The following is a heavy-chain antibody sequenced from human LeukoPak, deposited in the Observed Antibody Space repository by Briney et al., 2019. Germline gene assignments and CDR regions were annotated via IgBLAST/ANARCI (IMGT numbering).Heavy chain of an antibody. J-gene: IGHJ5*02. Sequence: GASVKVSCKASGYTFTNFGISWVRQAPGQGLEWMGWISPYNGNTDYPQKVQGRVTMTTDTSTSTAYMELRSLRSDDTAVYYCARGGVGHCSGGSCPTSWFDPWGLGTLVTVS. D-gene: IGHD2-15*01. V-gene: IGHV1-18*01. CDR1: GYTFTNFG. CDR3: ARGGVGHCSGGSCPTSWFDP. CDR2: ISPYNGNT.